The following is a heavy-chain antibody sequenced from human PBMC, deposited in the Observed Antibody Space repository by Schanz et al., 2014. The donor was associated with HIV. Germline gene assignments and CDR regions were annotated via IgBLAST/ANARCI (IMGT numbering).Heavy chain of an antibody. CDR2: ISWNSGSI. J-gene: IGHJ6*02. CDR1: GFTFEDYA. V-gene: IGHV3-9*01. D-gene: IGHD6-19*01. CDR3: AKDNGWPLASYXGMDV. Sequence: EVQLVESGGGLVQPGRSLRLSCAASGFTFEDYAMHWVRQAPGKGLEWVSGISWNSGSIGYADSVKGRFTISRDNAKNSLYLQMNSLRAEDTALYYCAKDNGWPLASYXGMDVWGQGTTVTVSS.